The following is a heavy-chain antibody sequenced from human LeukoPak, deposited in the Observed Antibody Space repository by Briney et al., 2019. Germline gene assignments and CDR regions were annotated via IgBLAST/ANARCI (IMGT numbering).Heavy chain of an antibody. CDR1: GFTFSSYA. J-gene: IGHJ4*02. CDR2: ISGSGGST. V-gene: IGHV3-23*01. Sequence: PGGSLRLSCAASGFTFSSYAMSWVRQAPGKGLEWVSAISGSGGSTYYADSVKGRFTISRDNSKNTLYLQMNSLRAEDTAVYYCAKMIVVVPAAPPTGFGYWGQGTLVTVSS. CDR3: AKMIVVVPAAPPTGFGY. D-gene: IGHD2-2*01.